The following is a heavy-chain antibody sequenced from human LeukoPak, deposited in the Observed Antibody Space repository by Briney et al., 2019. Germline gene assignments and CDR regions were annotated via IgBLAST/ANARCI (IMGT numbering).Heavy chain of an antibody. J-gene: IGHJ4*02. V-gene: IGHV1-69*13. CDR1: GGTFSSYA. D-gene: IGHD2-21*01. CDR2: IIPIFGTA. Sequence: SVKVSCKASGGTFSSYAISWLRQAPGQGLEWMGGIIPIFGTANYAQKFQGRVTITADESTSTAYMELSSLRSEDTAVYYCARAFCGGDCYSRWHYFDYWGQGTLVTVSS. CDR3: ARAFCGGDCYSRWHYFDY.